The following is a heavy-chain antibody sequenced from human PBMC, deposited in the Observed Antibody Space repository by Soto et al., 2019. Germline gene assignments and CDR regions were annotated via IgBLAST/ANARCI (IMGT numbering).Heavy chain of an antibody. CDR2: IYYSGST. D-gene: IGHD3-3*01. V-gene: IGHV4-31*03. J-gene: IGHJ5*02. Sequence: LSLTCTVSGGSISSGGYYWSWIRQHPGKGLEWIGYIYYSGSTYYNPSLKSRVTISVDTSKNQFSLKLSSVTAADTAVYYCARALRFLHWFDPWGQGTLVTVSS. CDR3: ARALRFLHWFDP. CDR1: GGSISSGGYY.